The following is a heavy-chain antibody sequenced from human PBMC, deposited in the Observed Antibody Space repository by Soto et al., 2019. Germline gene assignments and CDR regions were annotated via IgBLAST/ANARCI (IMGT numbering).Heavy chain of an antibody. V-gene: IGHV4-30-4*01. J-gene: IGHJ4*02. Sequence: PSETLSLTCSVSGGSISSADYYWSWIRQSPGKGLEWIGYIYYSGSTYYNPSLKSRVTMSIDTSKNQFSLKLSSVTAADTAVYYCVRGHGNFDYWGQGTLVTVSS. CDR1: GGSISSADYY. CDR2: IYYSGST. D-gene: IGHD4-17*01. CDR3: VRGHGNFDY.